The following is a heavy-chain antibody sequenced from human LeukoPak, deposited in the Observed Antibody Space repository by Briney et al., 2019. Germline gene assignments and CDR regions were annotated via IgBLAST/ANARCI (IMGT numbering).Heavy chain of an antibody. CDR3: ARGDIVVVVAARIDY. Sequence: ASVKVSCKASGYTFTGYYMHWVRQAPGQGLEWMGWINPNSGGTNYAQKFQGRVTMTRDTSISTAYMELSRLRSDDTAVYYCARGDIVVVVAARIDYWGQGTLVTVSS. J-gene: IGHJ4*02. CDR1: GYTFTGYY. D-gene: IGHD2-15*01. V-gene: IGHV1-2*02. CDR2: INPNSGGT.